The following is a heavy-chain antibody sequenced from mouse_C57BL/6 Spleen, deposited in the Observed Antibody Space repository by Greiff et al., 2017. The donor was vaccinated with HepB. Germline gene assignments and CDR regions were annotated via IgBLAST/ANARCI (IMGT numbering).Heavy chain of an antibody. CDR2: IHPNSGST. CDR3: AIYYDYDYAMDY. J-gene: IGHJ4*01. V-gene: IGHV1-64*01. CDR1: GYTFTSYW. Sequence: QVQLQQPGAELVKPGASVKLSCKASGYTFTSYWMHWVKQRPGQGLEWIGMIHPNSGSTNYNEKFKSKATLTVDKSSSTAYMQLSSLTSEDSAVYYCAIYYDYDYAMDYWGQGTSGTVSS. D-gene: IGHD2-4*01.